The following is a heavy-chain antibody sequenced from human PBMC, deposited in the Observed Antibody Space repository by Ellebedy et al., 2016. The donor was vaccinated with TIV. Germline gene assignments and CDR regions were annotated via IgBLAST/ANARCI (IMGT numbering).Heavy chain of an antibody. CDR1: GLTVSSNY. J-gene: IGHJ4*02. V-gene: IGHV3-66*01. CDR3: ARDGKVTTPTYFDY. Sequence: GGSLRLSCAASGLTVSSNYMSWVRQAPGKGLEWVSILYSGGNTYYADSVQGRFTISRDNSKNTLYLQMNSLRVEDTAVYYCARDGKVTTPTYFDYWGQGTLVTVSS. CDR2: LYSGGNT. D-gene: IGHD1-1*01.